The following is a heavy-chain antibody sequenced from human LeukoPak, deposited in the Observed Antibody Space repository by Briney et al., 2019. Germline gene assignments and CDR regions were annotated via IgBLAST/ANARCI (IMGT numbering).Heavy chain of an antibody. D-gene: IGHD3-10*01. J-gene: IGHJ3*02. CDR1: GYSFTSYW. CDR2: IYPGDSDT. V-gene: IGHV5-51*01. CDR3: ATNTMFRGIHAFDI. Sequence: GESLKISFKGSGYSFTSYWIGWVRPMPGKGLEWRGIIYPGDSDTRYSPSFQGQVTISADKSISTAYLQWSSLKASDSAMYYCATNTMFRGIHAFDIWGQGTMVTVSS.